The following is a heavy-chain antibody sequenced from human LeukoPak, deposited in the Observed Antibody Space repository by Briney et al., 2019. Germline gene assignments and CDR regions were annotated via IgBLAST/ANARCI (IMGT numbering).Heavy chain of an antibody. CDR3: ARAGASGFPIGFDP. CDR2: IYTSGST. Sequence: SETLSLTCTVSGGSISYYYWSWIRQPAGKGLEWIGRIYTSGSTNYNPSLKCRVTMSVDTSKNQFSLKLSSVTAADTAVYYCARAGASGFPIGFDPWGQGTLVTVSS. D-gene: IGHD3-22*01. V-gene: IGHV4-4*07. CDR1: GGSISYYY. J-gene: IGHJ5*02.